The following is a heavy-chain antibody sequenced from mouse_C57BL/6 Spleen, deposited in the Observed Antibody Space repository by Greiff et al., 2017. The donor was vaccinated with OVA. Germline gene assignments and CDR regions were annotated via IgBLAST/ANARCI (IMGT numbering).Heavy chain of an antibody. CDR3: ARSNYYGSSWGYFDV. CDR2: IYPGSGNT. V-gene: IGHV1-84*01. D-gene: IGHD1-1*01. Sequence: VQVVESGPELVKPGASVKISCKASGYTFTDYYINWVKQRPGQGLEWIGWIYPGSGNTKYNEKFKGKATLTVDTSSSTAYMQLSSLTSEDSAVYFCARSNYYGSSWGYFDVWGTGTTVTVSS. CDR1: GYTFTDYY. J-gene: IGHJ1*03.